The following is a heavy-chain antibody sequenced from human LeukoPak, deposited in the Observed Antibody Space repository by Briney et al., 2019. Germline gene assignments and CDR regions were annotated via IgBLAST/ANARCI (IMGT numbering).Heavy chain of an antibody. CDR1: GFTFSSYG. J-gene: IGHJ4*02. CDR3: AKVGGSGQGGYNDY. Sequence: GGSLRLSCAASGFTFSSYGMHWVRQAPGKGLEWVAVISYDGSNKYYADPVKGRFTISRDNSKNTLYLQMNSLRAEDTAVYYCAKVGGSGQGGYNDYWGQGTLVTVSS. CDR2: ISYDGSNK. V-gene: IGHV3-30*18. D-gene: IGHD5-18*01.